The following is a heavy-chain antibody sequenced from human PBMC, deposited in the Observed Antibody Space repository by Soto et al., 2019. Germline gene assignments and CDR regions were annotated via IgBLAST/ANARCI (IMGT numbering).Heavy chain of an antibody. CDR1: GFTFSAPW. D-gene: IGHD2-15*01. Sequence: GSLRLSCAASGFTFSAPWMHWVRQAPGKGLVWVSHIKADGSITRDADSVKGRFTISRDNARNTLYLQMNSLRAEDTAVYYCARDNKWSLDYWGQGTLVTVSS. CDR2: IKADGSIT. CDR3: ARDNKWSLDY. J-gene: IGHJ4*02. V-gene: IGHV3-74*01.